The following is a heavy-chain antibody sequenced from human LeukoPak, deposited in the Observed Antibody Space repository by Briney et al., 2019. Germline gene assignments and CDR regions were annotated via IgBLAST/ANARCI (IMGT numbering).Heavy chain of an antibody. CDR3: ARWVQLWSYFDY. V-gene: IGHV4-30-2*01. J-gene: IGHJ4*02. D-gene: IGHD5-18*01. CDR1: GGSISSGGYS. CDR2: IYHSGST. Sequence: PSETLSLTCAVSGGSISSGGYSWSWIRQPPGKGLEWIGYIYHSGSTYYNPSLKSRVTISVDRSKNQFSLKLSSVTAADTAVYYCARWVQLWSYFDYWGQGTLVTVSS.